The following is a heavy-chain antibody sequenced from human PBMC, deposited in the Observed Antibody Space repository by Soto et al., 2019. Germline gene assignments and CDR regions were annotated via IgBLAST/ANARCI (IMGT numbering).Heavy chain of an antibody. D-gene: IGHD2-21*02. V-gene: IGHV4-59*01. CDR2: MYKTGST. CDR3: ARDLWGYCGTDCYPLDV. CDR1: AGSISGYY. J-gene: IGHJ6*02. Sequence: SETLSLTCTVSAGSISGYYWSWIRQPPGKGLEWIGYMYKTGSTVYNPSFKSRVTISVDTSKNQFSLKLNSVTAADTAVYYCARDLWGYCGTDCYPLDVWGQGTTVTVSS.